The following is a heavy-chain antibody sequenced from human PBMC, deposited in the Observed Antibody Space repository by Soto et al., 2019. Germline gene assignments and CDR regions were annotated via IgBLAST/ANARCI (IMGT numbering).Heavy chain of an antibody. D-gene: IGHD2-15*01. CDR1: GFTFSSYG. CDR2: IWYDGSNK. CDR3: ARDDCSGGRCYPDY. Sequence: QVQLVESGGGVVQPGRSLRLSCAASGFTFSSYGMHWVRQAPGKGLEWVAVIWYDGSNKYYADSVKGRFTISRDNSKNTLYLQMNSLRAEDTAVYYCARDDCSGGRCYPDYWGQGTLVTGSS. V-gene: IGHV3-33*01. J-gene: IGHJ4*02.